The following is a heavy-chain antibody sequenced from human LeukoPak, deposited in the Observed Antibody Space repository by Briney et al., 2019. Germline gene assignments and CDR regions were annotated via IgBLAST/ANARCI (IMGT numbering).Heavy chain of an antibody. J-gene: IGHJ4*02. CDR2: FDPEDGET. CDR3: AHRTLVGATTVDY. Sequence: ASVKVSCKASGYTFTGYYMHWVRQAPGKGLEWMGGFDPEDGETIYAQKFQGRVTMTEDTSTDTAYMELSSLRSEDTAVYYCAHRTLVGATTVDYWGQGTLVTVSP. V-gene: IGHV1-24*01. D-gene: IGHD1-26*01. CDR1: GYTFTGYY.